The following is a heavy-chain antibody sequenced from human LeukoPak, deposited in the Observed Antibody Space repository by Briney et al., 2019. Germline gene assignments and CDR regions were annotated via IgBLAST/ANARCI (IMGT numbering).Heavy chain of an antibody. CDR2: INPNSGGT. CDR3: ARGSFGVVLIFDY. CDR1: GYTFTGYY. V-gene: IGHV1-2*02. J-gene: IGHJ4*02. D-gene: IGHD3-3*01. Sequence: GASVKVSCKASGYTFTGYYMHWVRQAPGQGLEWMGWINPNSGGTNSAQKFQGRVTMTRDTSISTAYMELTRLRSDDTAVYYCARGSFGVVLIFDYWGQGTLVTVSS.